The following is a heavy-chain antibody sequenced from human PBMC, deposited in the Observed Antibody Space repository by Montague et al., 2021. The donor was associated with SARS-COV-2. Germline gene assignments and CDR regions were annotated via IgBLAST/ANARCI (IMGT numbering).Heavy chain of an antibody. CDR1: GGSFSTYS. Sequence: SETLSLTCAVHGGSFSTYSWNWIRQPPGKGLEWIGEIHHGGSTNYNPSLKSRVTISADTSKNQFSLKLTSVAAADTAVYYCARLGDGVVPSPILGVGPYYSYYDWDVWGKGTTVTVSS. D-gene: IGHD3-10*01. V-gene: IGHV4-34*01. CDR2: IHHGGST. CDR3: ARLGDGVVPSPILGVGPYYSYYDWDV. J-gene: IGHJ6*03.